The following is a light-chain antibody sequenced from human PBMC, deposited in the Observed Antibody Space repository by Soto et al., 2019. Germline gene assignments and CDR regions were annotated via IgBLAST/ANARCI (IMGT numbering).Light chain of an antibody. CDR1: SSDVGGYNY. CDR3: CSYAGSYTWV. Sequence: QSALTQPRSVSGSPGQSVTISCTGTSSDVGGYNYVSWYQQQPGKAPKLMIYDVSKQPAGVPDRFSGSKSGNTASLTISGFQAEDEADYYCCSYAGSYTWVFGGGTKLTVL. V-gene: IGLV2-11*01. CDR2: DVS. J-gene: IGLJ3*02.